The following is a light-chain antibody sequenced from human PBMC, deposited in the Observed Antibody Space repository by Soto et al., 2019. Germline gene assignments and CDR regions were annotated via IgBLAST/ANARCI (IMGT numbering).Light chain of an antibody. J-gene: IGKJ4*01. CDR3: QQRSSWPPALS. CDR1: QSVRSF. V-gene: IGKV3-11*01. CDR2: DAS. Sequence: EIVLTQSPATLSLSPGERATLSCRASQSVRSFLAWYQQKPGQAPRLLIYDASNRATGVPGRFSGSGSGTDFTLTISSLEPEDFAAYYCQQRSSWPPALSFGGGTKVE.